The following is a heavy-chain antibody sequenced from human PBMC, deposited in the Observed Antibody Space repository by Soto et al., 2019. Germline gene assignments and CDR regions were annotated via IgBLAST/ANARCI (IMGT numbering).Heavy chain of an antibody. CDR1: GRSFTGHF. V-gene: IGHV4-34*01. CDR2: VSHRGNT. D-gene: IGHD7-27*01. J-gene: IGHJ4*02. Sequence: SETLSLTCTVSGRSFTGHFWSWVRQPPGKGLEWIGEVSHRGNTKYYPSLRSRVTLTVDSSKNQISLALTSVTAAVTAVYYCARAKFESTGWHQFYIWGQGTLVTVSS. CDR3: ARAKFESTGWHQFYI.